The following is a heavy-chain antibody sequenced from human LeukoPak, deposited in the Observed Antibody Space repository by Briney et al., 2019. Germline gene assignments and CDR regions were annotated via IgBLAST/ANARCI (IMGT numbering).Heavy chain of an antibody. V-gene: IGHV3-23*01. CDR2: ISGSGGGT. Sequence: GGSLRLSCAASGFTFSSYAMSWVRQAPGKGLEWVSAISGSGGGTYYADSVKGRFTISRDNSKNTLYLQMNSLRAEDTAVYYCARVTRGSGYAFDIWGQGTMVTVSS. D-gene: IGHD5-12*01. J-gene: IGHJ3*02. CDR3: ARVTRGSGYAFDI. CDR1: GFTFSSYA.